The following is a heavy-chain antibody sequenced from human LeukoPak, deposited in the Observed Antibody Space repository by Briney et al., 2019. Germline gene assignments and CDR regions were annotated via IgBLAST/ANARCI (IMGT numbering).Heavy chain of an antibody. CDR3: ARELWFVNAPGSWLDP. CDR2: IFHTGNS. CDR1: GDSIISGDYS. J-gene: IGHJ5*02. Sequence: SETLSLTCTVSGDSIISGDYSWGWIRQPSGKGLEWIGYIFHTGNSYYNPSLRSRVTISVDRSRNQFSLRLTSVTAADTAVYYCARELWFVNAPGSWLDPWGPGTLVAVSS. D-gene: IGHD3-10*01. V-gene: IGHV4-30-2*01.